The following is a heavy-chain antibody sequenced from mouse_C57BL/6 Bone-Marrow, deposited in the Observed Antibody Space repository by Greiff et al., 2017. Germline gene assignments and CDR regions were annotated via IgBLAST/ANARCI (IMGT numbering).Heavy chain of an antibody. D-gene: IGHD2-12*01. V-gene: IGHV1-64*01. J-gene: IGHJ3*01. Sequence: QVQLQQPGAELVKPGASVKLSCKASGYTFTSYWMHWVKQRPGQGLEWIGMIHPNSGSTNYNEKFKSKATLTVDKSSSTAYMQLSSLTSEDSAVDYCARSYYSPWFAYWGQGTLVTVSA. CDR1: GYTFTSYW. CDR2: IHPNSGST. CDR3: ARSYYSPWFAY.